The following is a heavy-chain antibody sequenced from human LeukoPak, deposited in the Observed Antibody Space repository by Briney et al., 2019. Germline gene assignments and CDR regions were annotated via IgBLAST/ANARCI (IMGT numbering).Heavy chain of an antibody. J-gene: IGHJ5*02. V-gene: IGHV1-46*01. D-gene: IGHD3-9*01. CDR3: AKNNRYYFDGSTYRGGDWFDP. CDR2: INPSGGST. CDR1: GYTFTSDY. Sequence: ASVTVSCKASGYTFTSDYMHWVRQAPGQGLEWMGIINPSGGSTSYAQKFQGRVTMTRDMSTSTVYMELRSLRSEDTAVYYCAKNNRYYFDGSTYRGGDWFDPWGQGTLVIVSS.